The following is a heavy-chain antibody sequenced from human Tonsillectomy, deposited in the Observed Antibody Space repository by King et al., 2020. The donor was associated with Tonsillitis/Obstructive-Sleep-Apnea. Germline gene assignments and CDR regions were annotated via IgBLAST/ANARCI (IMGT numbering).Heavy chain of an antibody. V-gene: IGHV4-39*01. CDR3: ARPRPGYCSSTSCFDP. CDR2: IYYSGST. D-gene: IGHD2-2*01. J-gene: IGHJ5*02. Sequence: QLQESGPGLVKPSETLSLTCTVSGGSISSSSYYWGWIRQPPGKGLEWIGSIYYSGSTYYNPSLKSRVTISVDTSKNQFSLKLSSVTAADTAVYYCARPRPGYCSSTSCFDPWGQGTLVTVSS. CDR1: GGSISSSSYY.